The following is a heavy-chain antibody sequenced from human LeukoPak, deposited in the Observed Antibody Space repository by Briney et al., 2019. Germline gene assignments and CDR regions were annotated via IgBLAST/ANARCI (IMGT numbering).Heavy chain of an antibody. D-gene: IGHD3-10*01. CDR3: ARDGNYYGSGAGPDSWFDP. J-gene: IGHJ5*02. V-gene: IGHV1-46*01. CDR2: INPSSGGA. Sequence: GASVTVSCKASGYTFTNYYMHWARQAPGQGLEWMGIINPSSGGATYAQKFQGRVTMTRDTFTSTVYMELSSLRSEDTAVYYCARDGNYYGSGAGPDSWFDPWGQGTLVTVSS. CDR1: GYTFTNYY.